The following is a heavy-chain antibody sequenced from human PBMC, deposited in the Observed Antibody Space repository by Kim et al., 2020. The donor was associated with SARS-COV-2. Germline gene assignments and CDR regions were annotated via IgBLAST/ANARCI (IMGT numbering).Heavy chain of an antibody. D-gene: IGHD6-13*01. CDR2: IRSKANSYAT. J-gene: IGHJ6*03. CDR1: GFTFSCSA. Sequence: GGSLRLSCAASGFTFSCSAMHWVRQASGKGLEWVGRIRSKANSYATAYAASVKGRFTISRDDSKNTAYLQMNSLKTEDTAVYYCTRRAAAAGTGYYMDVWGKGTTVTVSS. CDR3: TRRAAAAGTGYYMDV. V-gene: IGHV3-73*01.